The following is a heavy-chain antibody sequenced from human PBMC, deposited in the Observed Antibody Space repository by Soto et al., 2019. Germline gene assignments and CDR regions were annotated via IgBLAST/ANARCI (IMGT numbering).Heavy chain of an antibody. CDR1: GGSLSGYY. D-gene: IGHD2-15*01. Sequence: ETLSLTCAVYGGSLSGYYWSWIRQPPGKGLEWIGEINHSGSTNYNPSLKSRVTISVDTSKNQFSLKLSSVTAADTAVYCCARGQGYWFYYYYGMDVWGQGITVTVSS. J-gene: IGHJ6*02. V-gene: IGHV4-34*01. CDR3: ARGQGYWFYYYYGMDV. CDR2: INHSGST.